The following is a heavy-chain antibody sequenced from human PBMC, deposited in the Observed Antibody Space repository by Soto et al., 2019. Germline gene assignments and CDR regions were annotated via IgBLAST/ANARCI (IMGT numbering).Heavy chain of an antibody. Sequence: QVQLQESGPGLVKPSETLSLTCTVSGGSISSYYWSWVRQPPGKGLEWIGYIYYSGSTNYNPSLKSRVTIPVDTSHNQFSLKLSSVTAADTTVYYCATHTLHYDFWSGLNYWGQGTLVTVSS. V-gene: IGHV4-59*01. D-gene: IGHD3-3*01. CDR1: GGSISSYY. CDR2: IYYSGST. J-gene: IGHJ4*02. CDR3: ATHTLHYDFWSGLNY.